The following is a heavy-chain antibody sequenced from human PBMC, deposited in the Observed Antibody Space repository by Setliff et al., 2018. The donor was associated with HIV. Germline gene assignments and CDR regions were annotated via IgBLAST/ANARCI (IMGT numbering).Heavy chain of an antibody. CDR3: AREGVSLWFGELPSSHYMDV. J-gene: IGHJ6*03. CDR1: GGTFSSYA. D-gene: IGHD3-10*01. CDR2: IIPIFGTA. Sequence: SVKVSCKASGGTFSSYAISWVRQAPGQGLEWMGGIIPIFGTANYAQKFQGRVTITADESTSTAYMELSSLRSEDTAVYYCAREGVSLWFGELPSSHYMDVWGKGTTVTVSS. V-gene: IGHV1-69*13.